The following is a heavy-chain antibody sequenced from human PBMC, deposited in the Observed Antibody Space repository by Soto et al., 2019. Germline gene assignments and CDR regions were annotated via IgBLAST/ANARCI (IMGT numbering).Heavy chain of an antibody. Sequence: PSETLSLTCTVSGGSISTSSYYWGWIRQPPGKGLEWIGSIFYSGTTYYNPSLKSRVTISVDTSKNQFSLKLSSVTVADTAVYYCARHAILWVPAAIGPWGQGALVTAPQ. J-gene: IGHJ5*02. CDR1: GGSISTSSYY. D-gene: IGHD2-2*01. V-gene: IGHV4-39*01. CDR3: ARHAILWVPAAIGP. CDR2: IFYSGTT.